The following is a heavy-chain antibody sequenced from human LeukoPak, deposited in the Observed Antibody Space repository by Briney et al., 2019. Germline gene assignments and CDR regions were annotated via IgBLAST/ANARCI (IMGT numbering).Heavy chain of an antibody. D-gene: IGHD2-21*01. CDR1: GGSISSSSYY. V-gene: IGHV4-39*02. J-gene: IGHJ4*02. CDR2: MYYRGTT. Sequence: PPETLSLTCSVSGGSISSSSYYWGWIRQSPGKGLEWIGSMYYRGTTYENSSFKSRLTLSIDTSNNQFSLKLTSVTAADTAVYFCAREYSRSVVAGSRPDLWGQGLLVTVSS. CDR3: AREYSRSVVAGSRPDL.